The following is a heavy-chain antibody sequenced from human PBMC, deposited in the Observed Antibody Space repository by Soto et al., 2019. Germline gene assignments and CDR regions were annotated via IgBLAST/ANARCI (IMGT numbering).Heavy chain of an antibody. CDR3: ARGPMITFGGVIDYYFDY. CDR2: INHSGST. V-gene: IGHV4-34*01. CDR1: GGSFSGYY. Sequence: SSETLSLTCAVYGGSFSGYYWSWIRQPPGKGLEWIGEINHSGSTNYNPSLKSRVTISVDTSKNQFSLKLSSVTAADTAVYYCARGPMITFGGVIDYYFDYWGQGTLVTVSS. J-gene: IGHJ4*02. D-gene: IGHD3-16*02.